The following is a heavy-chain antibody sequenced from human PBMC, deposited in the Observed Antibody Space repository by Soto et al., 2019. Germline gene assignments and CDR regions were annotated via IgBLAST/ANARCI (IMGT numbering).Heavy chain of an antibody. CDR1: GYSISSGCY. V-gene: IGHV4-38-2*02. J-gene: IGHJ4*02. Sequence: ETLSLTCTVSGYSISSGCYWGWIRQPPGKRLEWIGSMYPTGSTYYNPSLKSRVTMSVDTSNNEFSLKLTSVTAADTAVYHCVRDLNYGLYYFDYWGQGTLVTVSS. CDR3: VRDLNYGLYYFDY. D-gene: IGHD3-10*01. CDR2: MYPTGST.